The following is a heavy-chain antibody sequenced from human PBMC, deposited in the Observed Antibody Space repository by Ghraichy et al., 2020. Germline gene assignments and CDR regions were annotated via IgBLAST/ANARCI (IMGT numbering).Heavy chain of an antibody. CDR3: ARQLYDILTVPPLSGSDL. Sequence: SETLSLTCTVSGGSISSSSYYWGWIRQPPGKGLEWIGSIYYSGSTYYNPSLKSRVTISVDTSKNQFSLKLSSVTAADTAVYYCARQLYDILTVPPLSGSDLWGRGTLVTVSS. V-gene: IGHV4-39*01. CDR1: GGSISSSSYY. D-gene: IGHD3-9*01. CDR2: IYYSGST. J-gene: IGHJ2*01.